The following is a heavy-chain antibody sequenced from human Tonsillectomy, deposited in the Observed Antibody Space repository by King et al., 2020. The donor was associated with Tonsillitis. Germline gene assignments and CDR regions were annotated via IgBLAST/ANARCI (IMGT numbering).Heavy chain of an antibody. CDR1: GFTFSSYA. Sequence: VQLLESGGGLVQPGGSLRLSCAASGFTFSSYAMSWVRQAPGKGLEWVSAISGSGGSTYYADSVKGRFTISRDNSKNTLYLQMNSLRAEDTAVYYCAKDPLHSSGWNAKIDYWGQGTLVTVSS. V-gene: IGHV3-23*01. CDR3: AKDPLHSSGWNAKIDY. D-gene: IGHD6-19*01. CDR2: ISGSGGST. J-gene: IGHJ4*02.